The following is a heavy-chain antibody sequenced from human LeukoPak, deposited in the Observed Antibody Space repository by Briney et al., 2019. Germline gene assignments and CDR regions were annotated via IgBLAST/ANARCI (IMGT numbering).Heavy chain of an antibody. CDR2: ISYSGTT. J-gene: IGHJ4*02. V-gene: IGHV4-39*01. D-gene: IGHD6-19*01. Sequence: PSETLILTCTVSGGYISSSTYYRGWIRQPPGKGLEWIGSISYSGTTYYNPSLKSRVAISVDTSKNQFYLNLNSVTATDTAVYYCARQLRRTSGWYIDCWGQGTLVTVSS. CDR1: GGYISSSTYY. CDR3: ARQLRRTSGWYIDC.